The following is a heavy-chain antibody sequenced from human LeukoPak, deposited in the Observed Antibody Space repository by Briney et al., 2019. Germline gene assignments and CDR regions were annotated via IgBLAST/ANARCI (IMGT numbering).Heavy chain of an antibody. CDR1: GFSFSNYA. Sequence: PGGSLRLSCAASGFSFSNYAMSWVRQAPGKGLEWVSAISGSGGNTYYADSVKGRFTISRDNSKNTLYLQMNSLRAEDTAVYFCARECPYLAHLLTVDYWGQGTLVTVSS. D-gene: IGHD2/OR15-2a*01. CDR3: ARECPYLAHLLTVDY. V-gene: IGHV3-23*01. J-gene: IGHJ4*02. CDR2: ISGSGGNT.